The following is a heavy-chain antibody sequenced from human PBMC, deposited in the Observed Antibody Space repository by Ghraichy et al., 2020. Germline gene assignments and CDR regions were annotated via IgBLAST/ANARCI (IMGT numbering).Heavy chain of an antibody. CDR2: INHSGST. CDR1: DGSITSSNR. Sequence: ESLNISCAVSDGSITSSNRWSWVRQHPGKGLEWIGEINHSGSTNYNPSLKSRVTISVDKSKNQFSLKLFSVTAADTAVYYCARVRVIGTTDYWGQGTLVTVSS. V-gene: IGHV4-4*02. D-gene: IGHD1-14*01. J-gene: IGHJ4*02. CDR3: ARVRVIGTTDY.